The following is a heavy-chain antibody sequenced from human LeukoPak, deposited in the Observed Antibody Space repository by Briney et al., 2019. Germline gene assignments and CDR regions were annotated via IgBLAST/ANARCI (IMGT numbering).Heavy chain of an antibody. J-gene: IGHJ4*02. CDR3: ARSEDYYDSSGYYDY. Sequence: SVNVSCKASGGTFSSYAISWVRQAPGQGLEWRGRIIPILGIANYAQKFQGRVPITADKSTSTAYMELSSLRSEDTAVYYCARSEDYYDSSGYYDYWGQGTLVTVSS. CDR1: GGTFSSYA. D-gene: IGHD3-22*01. CDR2: IIPILGIA. V-gene: IGHV1-69*04.